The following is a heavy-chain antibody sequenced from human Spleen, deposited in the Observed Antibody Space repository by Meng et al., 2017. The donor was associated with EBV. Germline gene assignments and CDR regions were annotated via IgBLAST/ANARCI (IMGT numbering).Heavy chain of an antibody. V-gene: IGHV3-74*01. CDR2: INSDGSGT. D-gene: IGHD4-11*01. Sequence: EVQLVESGVGLVQPXGSLRLSCSASGFTFSSYWMHWFRQGPGKGLVWVSRINSDGSGTNHADSVKGRFTISRDNAKNTLYLQMNSLRAEDTAVYYCARVLDDYTHNRLGDWGQGTLVTVSS. J-gene: IGHJ1*01. CDR1: GFTFSSYW. CDR3: ARVLDDYTHNRLGD.